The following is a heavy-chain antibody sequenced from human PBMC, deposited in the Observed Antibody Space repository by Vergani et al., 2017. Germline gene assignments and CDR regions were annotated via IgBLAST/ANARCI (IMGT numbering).Heavy chain of an antibody. J-gene: IGHJ3*02. CDR1: GGSISSSNW. Sequence: QVQLQESGPGLVKPSGTLSLTCAVSGGSISSSNWWSWIRQPPGKGLEWIGYIYYSGSTNYNPSLKSRVTISVDTSKNQFSLKLSSVTAADTAVYYCARGKYQLLTAFDIWGQGTMVTVSS. CDR2: IYYSGST. D-gene: IGHD2-2*01. V-gene: IGHV4-61*01. CDR3: ARGKYQLLTAFDI.